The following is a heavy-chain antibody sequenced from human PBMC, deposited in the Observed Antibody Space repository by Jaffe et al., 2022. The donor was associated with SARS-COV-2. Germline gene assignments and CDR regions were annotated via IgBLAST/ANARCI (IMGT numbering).Heavy chain of an antibody. CDR2: IYHSGTT. J-gene: IGHJ2*01. D-gene: IGHD1-1*01. CDR1: GVSISRNNW. CDR3: ARTTRDWYFDL. V-gene: IGHV4-4*02. Sequence: QVQLQESGPGLVKPSGTLSLTCAVSGVSISRNNWWSWVRQPPGKGLEWIGEIYHSGTTNYNPSLQSRVTISLDKSKNQFSLYLSSVTAADTAVYYCARTTRDWYFDLWGRGTLVTVSS.